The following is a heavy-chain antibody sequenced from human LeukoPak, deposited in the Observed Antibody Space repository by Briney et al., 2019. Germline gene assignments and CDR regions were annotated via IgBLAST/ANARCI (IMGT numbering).Heavy chain of an antibody. CDR2: MNPNSGNT. J-gene: IGHJ4*02. CDR1: GYTFTSYD. CDR3: ARMIRYSARYFDY. D-gene: IGHD3-9*01. V-gene: IGHV1-8*01. Sequence: ASVKVSCKASGYTFTSYDINWVRRATGQGLEWMGWMNPNSGNTGYAQKFQGRVTMTRNTSISTAYMELSSLRSEDTAVYYCARMIRYSARYFDYWGQGTQVTVSS.